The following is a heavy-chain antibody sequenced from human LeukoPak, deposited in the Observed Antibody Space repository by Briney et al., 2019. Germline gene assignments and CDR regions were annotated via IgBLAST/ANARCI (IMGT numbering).Heavy chain of an antibody. D-gene: IGHD1-14*01. CDR1: GDSISSPDYY. Sequence: SETLSLTCTVSGDSISSPDYYWGWIRQPPGKGLEWIGSVYYSGTTYHNPSLKSRVTMSVDMSKNQFSLKVNSVTAADTALYDCARAISGPANWFDPWGQGTLVTVYS. J-gene: IGHJ5*02. CDR2: VYYSGTT. CDR3: ARAISGPANWFDP. V-gene: IGHV4-39*01.